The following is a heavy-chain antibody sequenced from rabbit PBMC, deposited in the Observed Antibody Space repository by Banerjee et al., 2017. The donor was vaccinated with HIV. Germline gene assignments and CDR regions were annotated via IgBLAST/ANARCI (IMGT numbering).Heavy chain of an antibody. J-gene: IGHJ4*01. CDR3: ARSAYVSSSGYYRDDL. CDR2: SDGASDNN. CDR1: GFSFNRWYY. D-gene: IGHD1-1*01. Sequence: QEQLVESGGGLVKPEASLTLTCTASGFSFNRWYYMCWVRQAPGKGLEWIACSDGASDNNYYATWAKGRFTISETSSTTVTLQMTSLTAADTATYFCARSAYVSSSGYYRDDLWGPGTLVTVS. V-gene: IGHV1S45*01.